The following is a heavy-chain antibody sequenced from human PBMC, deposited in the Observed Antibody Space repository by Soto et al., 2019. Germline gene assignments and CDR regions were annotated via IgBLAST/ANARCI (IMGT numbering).Heavy chain of an antibody. Sequence: GGSLGISCAGSGFSLESYEMHWVRQAPGKGLEWVTFTSYDGSINYYADSVKGRFTMSRDNSKNLLYLQMNSLRTEDTAVYYCVRRSTVSYYAVDVWGQGTTVTVS. CDR3: VRRSTVSYYAVDV. D-gene: IGHD4-17*01. V-gene: IGHV3-30*04. J-gene: IGHJ6*02. CDR2: TSYDGSIN. CDR1: GFSLESYE.